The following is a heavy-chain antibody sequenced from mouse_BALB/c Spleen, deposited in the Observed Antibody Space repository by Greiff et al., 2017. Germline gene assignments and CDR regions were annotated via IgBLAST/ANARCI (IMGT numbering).Heavy chain of an antibody. J-gene: IGHJ2*01. Sequence: EVQLVESGAELVKPGASVKLSCTASGFNIKDTYMHWVKQRPEQGLEWIGRIDPANGNTKYDPKFQGKATITADTSSNTAYLQLSSLTSEDTAVYYCARYPGSITTAFDYWGQGTTLTVSS. CDR3: ARYPGSITTAFDY. D-gene: IGHD1-2*01. CDR1: GFNIKDTY. CDR2: IDPANGNT. V-gene: IGHV14-3*02.